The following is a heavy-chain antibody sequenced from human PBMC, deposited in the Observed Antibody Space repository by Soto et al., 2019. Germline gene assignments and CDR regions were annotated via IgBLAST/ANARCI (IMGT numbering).Heavy chain of an antibody. CDR1: GGSISSGDYY. Sequence: QVQLQESGPGLVKPSQTLSLTCTVSGGSISSGDYYWSWIRQPPGKGLEWIGYIYYSGSTYYNPSLKSRVTISVDTSKNQFSLKLSSVTAADTAVYYCARAAVPPVVAATPPFDYWGQGTLVTVSS. D-gene: IGHD2-15*01. V-gene: IGHV4-30-4*01. J-gene: IGHJ4*02. CDR2: IYYSGST. CDR3: ARAAVPPVVAATPPFDY.